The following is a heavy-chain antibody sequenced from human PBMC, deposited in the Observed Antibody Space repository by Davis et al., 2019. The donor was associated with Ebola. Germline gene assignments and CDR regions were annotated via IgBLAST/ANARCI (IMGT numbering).Heavy chain of an antibody. V-gene: IGHV1-2*04. D-gene: IGHD1-26*01. Sequence: ASVKVSCKASGYTFTGYYMHWVRQAPGQGLEWMGWINPNSGGTNYAQKFQGWVTMTRDTSISTAYMELSRLRSEDTAVYYCARDGVGATNWFDPWGQGTLVTVSS. CDR1: GYTFTGYY. CDR2: INPNSGGT. J-gene: IGHJ5*02. CDR3: ARDGVGATNWFDP.